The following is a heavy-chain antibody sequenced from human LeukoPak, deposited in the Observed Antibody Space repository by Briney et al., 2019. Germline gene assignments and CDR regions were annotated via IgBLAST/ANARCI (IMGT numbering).Heavy chain of an antibody. D-gene: IGHD2-2*03. Sequence: GGSLRLSCAASGFTFSSYAMSWVRQAPGKRLEWVSAISGSGGSTYYADSVKGRFTISRDNSKNTLYLQMNSLRAEDTAVYYCAKVRGFGYCSSTSCYGAWFDPWGQGTLVTVSS. CDR2: ISGSGGST. CDR3: AKVRGFGYCSSTSCYGAWFDP. J-gene: IGHJ5*02. CDR1: GFTFSSYA. V-gene: IGHV3-23*01.